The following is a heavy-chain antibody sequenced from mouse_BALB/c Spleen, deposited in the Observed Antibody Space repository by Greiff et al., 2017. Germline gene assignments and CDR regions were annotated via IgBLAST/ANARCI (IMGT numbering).Heavy chain of an antibody. CDR1: GFTFSSYG. Sequence: EVMLVESGGDLVKPGGSLKLSCAASGFTFSSYGMSWVRQTPDKRLEWVATISSGGSYTYYPDSVKGRFTISRDNAKNTLYLQMSSLKSEDTAMYYCARHEDGSAWFAYWGQGTLVTVSA. V-gene: IGHV5-6*01. CDR2: ISSGGSYT. CDR3: ARHEDGSAWFAY. D-gene: IGHD3-2*02. J-gene: IGHJ3*01.